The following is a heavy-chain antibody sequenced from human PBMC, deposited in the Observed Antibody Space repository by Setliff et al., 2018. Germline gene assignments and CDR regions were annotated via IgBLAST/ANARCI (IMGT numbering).Heavy chain of an antibody. CDR1: GFTFSSFE. J-gene: IGHJ4*02. CDR2: ISGDGNTV. D-gene: IGHD3-10*01. V-gene: IGHV3-48*03. Sequence: GGSLRLSCAASGFTFSSFEMNWVRQAPGKGLEWVSKISGDGNTVYYADSVRGRFTISRDNAKNSLYLQMNSLRAEDSAVYYCFGAGTCSYWGQGTLVTVSS. CDR3: FGAGTCSY.